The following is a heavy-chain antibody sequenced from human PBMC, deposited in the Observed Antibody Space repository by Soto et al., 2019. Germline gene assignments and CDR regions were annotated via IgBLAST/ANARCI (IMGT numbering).Heavy chain of an antibody. Sequence: QVQLVQSGAEVKKPGASVKVSCKASGYTFTSYAMHWVRQAPGQRLEWMGWINAGNGNTKYSQKFQGRVTITRDTSASTDYMELSSLRSEDTAVYYCARDHQIVATIHYYYYGMDVWGQGTTVTVSS. D-gene: IGHD5-12*01. CDR1: GYTFTSYA. J-gene: IGHJ6*02. V-gene: IGHV1-3*01. CDR3: ARDHQIVATIHYYYYGMDV. CDR2: INAGNGNT.